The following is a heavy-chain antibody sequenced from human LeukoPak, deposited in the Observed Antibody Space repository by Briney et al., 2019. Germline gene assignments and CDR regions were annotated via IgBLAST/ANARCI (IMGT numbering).Heavy chain of an antibody. V-gene: IGHV3-15*01. J-gene: IGHJ4*02. D-gene: IGHD7-27*01. CDR3: TTGNWGSFSY. CDR2: IKSKTDGGTT. Sequence: GGSLRLSCAASGFTFRNAWMSWVRQAPGKGLEWVGRIKSKTDGGTTDYAAPVKGRFTISRDDSRHTLYLQVNSLKTEDTAVYYCTTGNWGSFSYWGQGTLVTVSS. CDR1: GFTFRNAW.